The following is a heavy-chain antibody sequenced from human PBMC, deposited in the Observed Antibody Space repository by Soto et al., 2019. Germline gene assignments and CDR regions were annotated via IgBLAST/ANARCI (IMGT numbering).Heavy chain of an antibody. Sequence: QVQLVQSGAEVKKPGSSVKVSCKASGGTFSSYTISWVRQAPGQGLEWMGRIIHILGITNYAQKFQGRVTITADKSASTADMALSSRSSEDTAVYYCARDSGGGRRNYWGQGPLVTVSS. D-gene: IGHD3-16*01. V-gene: IGHV1-69*08. CDR2: IIHILGIT. J-gene: IGHJ4*02. CDR1: GGTFSSYT. CDR3: ARDSGGGRRNY.